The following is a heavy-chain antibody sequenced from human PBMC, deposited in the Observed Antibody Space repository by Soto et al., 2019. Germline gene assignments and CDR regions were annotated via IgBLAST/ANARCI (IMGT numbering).Heavy chain of an antibody. CDR3: PRSIAVAGRGLGY. J-gene: IGHJ4*02. CDR2: IIPIFGTA. CDR1: GGTFRSYA. V-gene: IGHV1-69*12. D-gene: IGHD6-19*01. Sequence: QVQLVQSGAEVKKPGSSVKVSCKASGGTFRSYAISWMRQAPGQELEWMGGIIPIFGTANYAQKFQGRVTITADESTSTAYMELSSLRSEDTAVYYCPRSIAVAGRGLGYWGQGTLVTVSS.